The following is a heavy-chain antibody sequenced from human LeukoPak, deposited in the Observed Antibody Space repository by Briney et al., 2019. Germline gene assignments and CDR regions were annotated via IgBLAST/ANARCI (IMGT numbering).Heavy chain of an antibody. CDR3: GSDSLWGQYYHGSRSSHIDY. V-gene: IGHV1-2*02. Sequence: ASVKVSCKASGYTFTGYYMHWVRQASGQGREWMGCINPNSGGTNYAQKFQGRVTMTRDTSISTAYMALSGLRSDHTAVYYCGSDSLWGQYYHGSRSSHIDYGGKETVVTVSS. CDR2: INPNSGGT. D-gene: IGHD3-10*01. CDR1: GYTFTGYY. J-gene: IGHJ4*02.